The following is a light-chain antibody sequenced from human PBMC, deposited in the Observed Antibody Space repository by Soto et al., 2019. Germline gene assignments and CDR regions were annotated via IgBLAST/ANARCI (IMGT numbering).Light chain of an antibody. J-gene: IGKJ2*01. CDR1: QSVTSSY. CDR2: GAS. Sequence: DIVLTQSPGTLSLSPGERATLSCRASQSVTSSYLAWYQQKPGQAPRLLIYGASSRATGIPDRFSGSGSGTDFTLTISRLEPEDFAVYSCQQYGSSPYNFGRGTKLEIK. V-gene: IGKV3-20*01. CDR3: QQYGSSPYN.